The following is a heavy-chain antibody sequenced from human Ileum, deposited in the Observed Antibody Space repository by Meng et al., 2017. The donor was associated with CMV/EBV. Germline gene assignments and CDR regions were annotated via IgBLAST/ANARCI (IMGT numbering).Heavy chain of an antibody. CDR3: ARDARHLHYRNWFDP. J-gene: IGHJ5*02. CDR2: VNHSGST. D-gene: IGHD2-8*01. CDR1: CGSISDYY. Sequence: CGSISDYYWSVLRQPQGKGLEWSGEVNHSGSTNYNPSLKSRVTISVDTSKNPFSLKLSSVTAADTAVYYCARDARHLHYRNWFDPWGQGTLVTVSS. V-gene: IGHV4-34*01.